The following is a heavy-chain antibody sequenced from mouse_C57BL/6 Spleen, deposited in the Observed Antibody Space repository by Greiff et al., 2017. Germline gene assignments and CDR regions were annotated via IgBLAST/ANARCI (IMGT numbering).Heavy chain of an antibody. V-gene: IGHV1-80*01. CDR3: ARSAAYYSKGDYAMDY. CDR1: GYAFSSYW. CDR2: IYPGDGDT. J-gene: IGHJ4*01. Sequence: VQLQQSGAELVKPGASVKISCKASGYAFSSYWMNWVKQRPGKGLEWIGQIYPGDGDTNYNGKFKGKATLTADKSSSTAYMQLSSLTSEDSAVYFCARSAAYYSKGDYAMDYWGQGTSVTVSS. D-gene: IGHD2-5*01.